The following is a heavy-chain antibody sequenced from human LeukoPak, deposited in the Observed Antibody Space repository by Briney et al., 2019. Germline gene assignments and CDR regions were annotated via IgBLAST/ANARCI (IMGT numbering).Heavy chain of an antibody. CDR1: GYSLTSYW. D-gene: IGHD3-22*01. J-gene: IGHJ4*02. Sequence: GESLKISRKGSGYSLTSYWIGWVRQMPGKGLEWMGIIYPGDSDTRYSPSFQGQVTISADKSISTAYLQWSSLKASDTAMYYCARVPYYYDSSGYYPDYWGQGTLVTVSS. CDR3: ARVPYYYDSSGYYPDY. V-gene: IGHV5-51*01. CDR2: IYPGDSDT.